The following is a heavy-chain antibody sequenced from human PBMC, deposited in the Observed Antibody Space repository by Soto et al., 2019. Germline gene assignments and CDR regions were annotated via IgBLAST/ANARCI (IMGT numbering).Heavy chain of an antibody. J-gene: IGHJ4*02. D-gene: IGHD3-10*01. V-gene: IGHV3-48*03. CDR1: GFTFSSYE. CDR3: ARIGITMVRGVLDDY. CDR2: ISSSGSTI. Sequence: GGSLRLSCAASGFTFSSYEMNWVRQAPGKGLEWVSYISSSGSTIYYADSVKGRFTISRDNAKNSLYLQMNSLRAEDTAVYYCARIGITMVRGVLDDYWGQGTLVTVSS.